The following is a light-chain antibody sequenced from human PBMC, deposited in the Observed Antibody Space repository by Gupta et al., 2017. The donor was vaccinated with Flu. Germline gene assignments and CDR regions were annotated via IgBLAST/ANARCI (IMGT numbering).Light chain of an antibody. CDR1: QSVATF. CDR3: QQRANWPLI. V-gene: IGKV3-11*01. J-gene: IGKJ4*01. Sequence: PAILSLSPGDSAPLSCRASQSVATFLAWYQQKHGQSPRLLIYDSDKRATDIPGRFSGSGSGTDFTLTISNLEPEDFAVYYCQQRANWPLIFGGGTRVELK. CDR2: DSD.